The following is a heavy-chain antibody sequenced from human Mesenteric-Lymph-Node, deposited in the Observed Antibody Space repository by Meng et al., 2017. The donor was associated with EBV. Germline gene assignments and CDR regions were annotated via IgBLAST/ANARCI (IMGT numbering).Heavy chain of an antibody. CDR3: VKSNWGSEDS. CDR2: IKTDGSTT. Sequence: EVDVMESGGGFVQPWGSLTLSCAASGFTFSSNAMGWFRQAPGKGLEWISNIKTDGSTTAYADSVKGRFTISRDNAKNTLYPQMNSLRVEDTAIYYCVKSNWGSEDSWGQGTLVTVSS. CDR1: GFTFSSNA. V-gene: IGHV3-74*02. D-gene: IGHD7-27*01. J-gene: IGHJ4*02.